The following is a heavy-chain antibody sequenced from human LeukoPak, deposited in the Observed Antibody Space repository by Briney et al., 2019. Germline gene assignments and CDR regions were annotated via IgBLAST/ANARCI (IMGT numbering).Heavy chain of an antibody. D-gene: IGHD3-22*01. CDR2: IIPILGIA. CDR1: GGPFSSYA. CDR3: ARDSRNTYYYDSSGYYPLDY. J-gene: IGHJ4*02. Sequence: GASVKVSCKASGGPFSSYAISWVRQAPGQGLEWMGRIIPILGIANYAQKFQGRVTITADKSTSTAYMELSSLRSEDTAVYYCARDSRNTYYYDSSGYYPLDYWGQGTLVTVSS. V-gene: IGHV1-69*04.